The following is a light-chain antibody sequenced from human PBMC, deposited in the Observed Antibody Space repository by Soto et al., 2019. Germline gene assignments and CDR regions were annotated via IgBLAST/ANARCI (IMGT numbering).Light chain of an antibody. CDR3: SSYTSSSTYV. Sequence: QSVLTQPPSVSAAPGQKVTISCSGSSSNIGGYNYVSWYQQHPGKAPKLMISEVSSRPSGVSNRFSGSKSGNTASLTISGLQAEDEADYYCSSYTSSSTYVFGTGTKVTVL. CDR2: EVS. V-gene: IGLV2-14*01. J-gene: IGLJ1*01. CDR1: SSNIGGYNY.